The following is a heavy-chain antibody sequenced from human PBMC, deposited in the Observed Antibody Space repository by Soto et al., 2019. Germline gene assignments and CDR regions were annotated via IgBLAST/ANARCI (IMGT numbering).Heavy chain of an antibody. CDR1: GGSLSTYY. V-gene: IGHV4-59*01. CDR3: ARTRITSTAATFDP. CDR2: MSYSGSS. J-gene: IGHJ5*02. Sequence: LSLTCTVSGGSLSTYYWSWIRQPPGKGLEWIVYMSYSGSSNYNPSLKSRVTMSVDTSKNQVSLKLSSVTAADTAVYYCARTRITSTAATFDPWGQGTLVTVSS. D-gene: IGHD1-20*01.